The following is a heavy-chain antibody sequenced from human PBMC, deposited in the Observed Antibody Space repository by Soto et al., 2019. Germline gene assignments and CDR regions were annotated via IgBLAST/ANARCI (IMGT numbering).Heavy chain of an antibody. D-gene: IGHD6-13*01. Sequence: GGSLRLSCAASGFTFSSYWMSWVRQAPGKGLEWVANIKQDGSEKYYVDSVKGRFTISRDNAKNSLYLQMNSLRAEDTALYYCVRDQEGAAGAYYYYYMDVWGKGTTVTVSS. CDR3: VRDQEGAAGAYYYYYMDV. J-gene: IGHJ6*03. V-gene: IGHV3-7*01. CDR1: GFTFSSYW. CDR2: IKQDGSEK.